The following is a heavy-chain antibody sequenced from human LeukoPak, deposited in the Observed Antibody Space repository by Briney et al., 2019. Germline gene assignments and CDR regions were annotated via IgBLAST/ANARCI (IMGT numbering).Heavy chain of an antibody. CDR3: TTTFWSARLSFGY. J-gene: IGHJ4*02. CDR2: IKSKPDGGTT. CDR1: GFTFGNAW. V-gene: IGHV3-15*01. D-gene: IGHD3-3*01. Sequence: GGSLRLSCAASGFTFGNAWMGWVRQAPGKGLEWVGRIKSKPDGGTTDYAAPVRDRFTISRDDSKNTLFLQMNSLKTEDTAVYYCTTTFWSARLSFGYWGQGTLVTVSS.